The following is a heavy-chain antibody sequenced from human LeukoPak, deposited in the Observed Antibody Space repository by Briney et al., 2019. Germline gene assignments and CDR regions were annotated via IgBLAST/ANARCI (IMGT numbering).Heavy chain of an antibody. CDR1: GYTFTNYY. Sequence: ASVKVSCKASGYTFTNYYMHWVRQAPGQGLEWMGVINPSGGSTSYAQKFQGRVTMTRDTSTSTVYMELSSLGSEDTAVYYCAREEEGVTATRFDYWGQGTLVTVSS. V-gene: IGHV1-46*01. J-gene: IGHJ4*02. CDR3: AREEEGVTATRFDY. CDR2: INPSGGST. D-gene: IGHD2-21*02.